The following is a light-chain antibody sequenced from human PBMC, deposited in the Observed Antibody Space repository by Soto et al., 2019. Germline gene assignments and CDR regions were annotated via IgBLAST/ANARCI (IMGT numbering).Light chain of an antibody. CDR1: SSDVGAYNY. CDR3: SSYAGSNNPWV. CDR2: EVT. Sequence: QSALTQPPSASGSPGQSVTISCTGTSSDVGAYNYVCWYQQHPGKAPKLIISEVTKRPSGVPDRFSGSKSGNTASLTVTGLQAEDEVDYYCSSYAGSNNPWVFGGGTKVTVL. V-gene: IGLV2-8*01. J-gene: IGLJ3*02.